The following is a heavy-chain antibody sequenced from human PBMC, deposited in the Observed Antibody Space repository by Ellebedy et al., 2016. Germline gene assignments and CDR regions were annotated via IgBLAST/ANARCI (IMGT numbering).Heavy chain of an antibody. CDR1: GFTVGRNY. CDR2: IDTDDNT. Sequence: GESLKISXAASGFTVGRNYMSWVRQAPGKGLEWVSLIDTDDNTYYADSVKGRFSISRDNPKNTLYLQMISLRAEDTAVYYCARVWTPTSGRQRALDYWGQGTLVTVSS. D-gene: IGHD1-26*01. V-gene: IGHV3-53*01. CDR3: ARVWTPTSGRQRALDY. J-gene: IGHJ4*02.